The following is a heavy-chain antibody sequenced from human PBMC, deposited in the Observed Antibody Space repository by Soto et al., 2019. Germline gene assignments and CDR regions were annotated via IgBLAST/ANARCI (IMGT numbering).Heavy chain of an antibody. J-gene: IGHJ4*02. D-gene: IGHD3-10*01. CDR2: IYYSGST. CDR1: GGSISSSSYY. V-gene: IGHV4-39*01. CDR3: ARQIMVRGVPYPSDY. Sequence: TLSLTCPVSGGSISSSSYYWGWIRQPPGKGLEWIGSIYYSGSTYYNPSLKSRVTISVDTSKNQFSLKLSSVTAADTAVYYCARQIMVRGVPYPSDYWGQGTLVTVSS.